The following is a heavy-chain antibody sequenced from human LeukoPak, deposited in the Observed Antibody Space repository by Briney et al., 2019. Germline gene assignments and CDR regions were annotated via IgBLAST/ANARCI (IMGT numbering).Heavy chain of an antibody. CDR1: GFTFSSYW. V-gene: IGHV3-23*01. CDR3: AKDHKYYDSSGYYEVDY. Sequence: GGSLRLSCAASGFTFSSYWISWVRQAPGKGLEWVSAISGSGGSTYYADSVKGRFTISRDNSKNTLYLQMNSLRAEDTAVYYCAKDHKYYDSSGYYEVDYWGQGTLVTVSS. CDR2: ISGSGGST. D-gene: IGHD3-22*01. J-gene: IGHJ4*02.